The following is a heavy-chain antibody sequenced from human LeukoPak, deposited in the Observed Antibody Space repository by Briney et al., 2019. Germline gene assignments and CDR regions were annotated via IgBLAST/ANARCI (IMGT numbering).Heavy chain of an antibody. CDR3: ARDPRGPTGYDSSGRDSFDY. D-gene: IGHD3-22*01. CDR2: ILYDGTMK. Sequence: GGSLRLSCAASGFTFSSYSMNWVRQAPGKGLEWVAVILYDGTMKYYADSVKGRFTISRDNSQNTLYLQMNILRAEDTAVYYCARDPRGPTGYDSSGRDSFDYWGQGTLVTVSS. CDR1: GFTFSSYS. J-gene: IGHJ4*02. V-gene: IGHV3-30*03.